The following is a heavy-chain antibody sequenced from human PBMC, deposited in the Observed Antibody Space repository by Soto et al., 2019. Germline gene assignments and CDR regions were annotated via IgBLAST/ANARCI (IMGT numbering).Heavy chain of an antibody. CDR1: GGSISGYY. CDR2: MYNTGST. CDR3: ARDLWGYCGTDCYPLNV. V-gene: IGHV4-59*01. Sequence: SETLSLTCTVSGGSISGYYWSWIRQPPGKGLEWIGYMYNTGSTVYNPSFKSRVTISVDTSKNQFSLKLNSVTAADTAVYYCARDLWGYCGTDCYPLNVWGQGTTVTVSS. J-gene: IGHJ6*02. D-gene: IGHD2-21*02.